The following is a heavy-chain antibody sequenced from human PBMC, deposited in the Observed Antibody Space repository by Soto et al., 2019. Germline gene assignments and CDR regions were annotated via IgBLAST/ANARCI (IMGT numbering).Heavy chain of an antibody. CDR3: ARGGMITFGGVIAPYYYYGMDV. J-gene: IGHJ6*02. V-gene: IGHV3-11*06. CDR1: GFTFSDYY. D-gene: IGHD3-16*02. CDR2: ISSSSSYT. Sequence: GGSLRLSCAASGFTFSDYYMSWIRQAPGKGLEWVSYISSSSSYTNYADSVKGRFTISRDNAKNSLYLQMNSLRAEDTVVYYCARGGMITFGGVIAPYYYYGMDVWGQGTTVTVSS.